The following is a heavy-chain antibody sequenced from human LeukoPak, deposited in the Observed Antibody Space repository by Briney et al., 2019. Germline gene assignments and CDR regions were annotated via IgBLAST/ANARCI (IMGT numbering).Heavy chain of an antibody. CDR2: ISYDGSNK. J-gene: IGHJ5*02. CDR3: ARVQIPYYYDSYWFDP. V-gene: IGHV3-30-3*01. Sequence: QPGGSLRLSCAASGFTFSSYAMHWVRQAPGKGLEWVAVISYDGSNKYYADSVKGRFTISRDNSKNTLYLQMNSLRAEDTAVYYCARVQIPYYYDSYWFDPWGQGTLVTVSS. CDR1: GFTFSSYA. D-gene: IGHD3-22*01.